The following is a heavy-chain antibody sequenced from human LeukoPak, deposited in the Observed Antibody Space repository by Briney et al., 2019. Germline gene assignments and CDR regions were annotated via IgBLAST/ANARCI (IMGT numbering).Heavy chain of an antibody. CDR1: GFTFSNYG. Sequence: GGSLRLSCAASGFTFSNYGMHWVRQGPGKGLEWVAFIRYDGSNKYYADSVKGRFTISRDNSKNTLYLEMNSLRAEDTAVYYCAKDIGSYYDYWGQGILVTVSS. D-gene: IGHD3-10*01. CDR2: IRYDGSNK. V-gene: IGHV3-30*02. CDR3: AKDIGSYYDY. J-gene: IGHJ4*02.